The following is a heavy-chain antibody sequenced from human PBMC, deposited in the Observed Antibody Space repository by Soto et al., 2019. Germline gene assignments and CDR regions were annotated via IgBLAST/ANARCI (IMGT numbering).Heavy chain of an antibody. V-gene: IGHV1-69*01. J-gene: IGHJ4*02. Sequence: QVQLVQSGAEVKKPGSSVKVSCKASGGTFSSYAISWVRQAPGQGLEWMGGIIPIFGTANYAQKFQGRVTITADDSTRTAYMELSSLRSEDTAVYYCARSRVKDYGDYVWYFDYWGQGTLVTVSS. CDR1: GGTFSSYA. CDR2: IIPIFGTA. D-gene: IGHD4-17*01. CDR3: ARSRVKDYGDYVWYFDY.